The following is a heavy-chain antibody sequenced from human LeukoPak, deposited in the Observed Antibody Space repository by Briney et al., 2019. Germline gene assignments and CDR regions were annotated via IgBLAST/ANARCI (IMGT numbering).Heavy chain of an antibody. J-gene: IGHJ4*02. CDR1: GFTFSSYG. CDR3: ARESRYSGSCYFDY. D-gene: IGHD1-26*01. V-gene: IGHV3-33*01. CDR2: IWYDGSNK. Sequence: GGSLRLPCAASGFTFSSYGMHWVRQAPGKGLEWVAVIWYDGSNKYYADSVKGRFTISRDNSKNTLYLQMNSLRAEDTAVYYCARESRYSGSCYFDYWGQGTLVTVSS.